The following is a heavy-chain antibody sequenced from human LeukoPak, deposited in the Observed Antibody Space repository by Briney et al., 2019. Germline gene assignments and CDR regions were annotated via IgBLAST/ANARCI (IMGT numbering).Heavy chain of an antibody. CDR3: TRVRYYGSGTPPRY. CDR2: IRSKAYGGTT. Sequence: PGGSLRLSCTASGFTFGDYAMSWFRQAPGKGLEWVGCIRSKAYGGTTEYAASVKGRFTISRDDSKSIAYLQMNSLKTEDTAVYYCTRVRYYGSGTPPRYWGQGTLVTVSS. V-gene: IGHV3-49*03. D-gene: IGHD3-10*01. CDR1: GFTFGDYA. J-gene: IGHJ4*02.